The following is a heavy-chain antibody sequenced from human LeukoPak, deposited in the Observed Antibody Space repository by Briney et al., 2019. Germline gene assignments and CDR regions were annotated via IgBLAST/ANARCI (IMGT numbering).Heavy chain of an antibody. CDR1: GGSFSGYY. J-gene: IGHJ4*02. CDR2: INHSGST. D-gene: IGHD6-13*01. CDR3: AVAAAGSDY. V-gene: IGHV4-34*01. Sequence: PSETLSLTCAVYGGSFSGYYWSWIRQPPGKGLEWIGEINHSGSTNYNPSLKSRVTISVDTSKNQFSLKQSSVTAADTAVYYCAVAAAGSDYWGQGTLVTVSS.